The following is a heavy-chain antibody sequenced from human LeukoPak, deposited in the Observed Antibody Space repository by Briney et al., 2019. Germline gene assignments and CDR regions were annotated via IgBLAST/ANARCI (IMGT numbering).Heavy chain of an antibody. D-gene: IGHD3-10*01. V-gene: IGHV3-21*01. CDR2: ISSSSSYI. Sequence: GGSLRLSCAASGFTFSSYSMNWVRQAPGKGLEWVSSISSSSSYIYYADSVKGRFTISRVNAKNSLYLQMNSLRAEDTAVYYCARIWFGEFDYWGQGTLVTVSS. J-gene: IGHJ4*02. CDR1: GFTFSSYS. CDR3: ARIWFGEFDY.